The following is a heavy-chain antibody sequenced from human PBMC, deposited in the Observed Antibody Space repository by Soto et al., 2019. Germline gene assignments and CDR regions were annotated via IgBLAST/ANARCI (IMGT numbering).Heavy chain of an antibody. CDR1: GYTFTSYY. CDR3: ARVSYYDSSGYNGLYYYGMDV. V-gene: IGHV1-46*01. D-gene: IGHD3-22*01. J-gene: IGHJ6*02. Sequence: ASVKVSCKASGYTFTSYYMHWVRQAPGQGLEWMGIINPSGGSTSYAQKFQGRVTMTRDTSTSTVYMELSSLRSEDTAVYYCARVSYYDSSGYNGLYYYGMDVRGHTTTVTVSS. CDR2: INPSGGST.